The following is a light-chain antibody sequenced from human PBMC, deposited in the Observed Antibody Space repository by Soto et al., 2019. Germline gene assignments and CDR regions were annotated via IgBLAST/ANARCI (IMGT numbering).Light chain of an antibody. V-gene: IGKV1-5*03. Sequence: DIQMTQAPCTLSASVVDRVTITCRASQSISSWLAWYQQKPGKAPKLLIYKASSLESGVPSRFSGSGSGTEFTLTISSLQPDDFATYYRQQYNSYSFGGGTKVDIK. J-gene: IGKJ4*01. CDR1: QSISSW. CDR2: KAS. CDR3: QQYNSYS.